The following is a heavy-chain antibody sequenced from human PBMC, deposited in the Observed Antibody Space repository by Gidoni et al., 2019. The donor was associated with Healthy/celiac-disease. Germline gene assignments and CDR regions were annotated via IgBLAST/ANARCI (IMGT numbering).Heavy chain of an antibody. Sequence: QVQLVQSGAEGKKPGASVKVSCKASGYTFTSYYMHWVRQAPGHGLEWMGIINPSGGSTSYAKKFQGRVTMTRDTSTGTVYMELGSLRSEDTAVYYCAIASIMITLGGVGYWGQGTLVTVSS. CDR3: AIASIMITLGGVGY. CDR2: INPSGGST. V-gene: IGHV1-46*01. CDR1: GYTFTSYY. J-gene: IGHJ4*02. D-gene: IGHD3-16*01.